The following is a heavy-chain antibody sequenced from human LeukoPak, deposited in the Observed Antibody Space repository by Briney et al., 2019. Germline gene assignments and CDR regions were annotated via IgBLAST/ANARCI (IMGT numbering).Heavy chain of an antibody. CDR2: ISSSGSTI. CDR3: ASSGPRIAAAGLDY. J-gene: IGHJ4*02. Sequence: GGSLRLSCAASGFTFSDYYMNWIRQAPGKGLEWVSYISSSGSTIYYADSVKGRFTISRDNSKNTLYLQMGSLRAEDMAVYYCASSGPRIAAAGLDYWGQGTLVTVSS. D-gene: IGHD6-13*01. CDR1: GFTFSDYY. V-gene: IGHV3-11*04.